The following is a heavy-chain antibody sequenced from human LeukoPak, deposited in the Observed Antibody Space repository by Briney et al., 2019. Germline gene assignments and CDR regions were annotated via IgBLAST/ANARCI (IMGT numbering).Heavy chain of an antibody. CDR2: ISRSGGSA. Sequence: PGGSLRLSCAASGFTFSSYAMNWVRQAPGKGLEWVSLISRSGGSAYYADSVKGRFTVSRDNSKNTLYLQMNSLRAEDTAVYYCAKSNLKYYFDSWGQGTLVTVSS. V-gene: IGHV3-23*01. CDR3: AKSNLKYYFDS. CDR1: GFTFSSYA. J-gene: IGHJ4*02. D-gene: IGHD6-6*01.